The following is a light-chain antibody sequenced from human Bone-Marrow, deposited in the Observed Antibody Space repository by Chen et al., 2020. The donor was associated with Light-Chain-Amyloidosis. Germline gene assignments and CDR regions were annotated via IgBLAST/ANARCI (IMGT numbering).Light chain of an antibody. CDR2: AVS. V-gene: IGLV2-8*01. CDR3: SSYAGSNNLV. J-gene: IGLJ3*02. Sequence: QSALPQPPSASGSPGQSVTISCTGTSSDVGGYNYVSWSQHHPGKAHKLMIYAVSKRPSGVPDRFSGSKSGSTASLTVSGLQAEDEADYYCSSYAGSNNLVFGRGTKLTVL. CDR1: SSDVGGYNY.